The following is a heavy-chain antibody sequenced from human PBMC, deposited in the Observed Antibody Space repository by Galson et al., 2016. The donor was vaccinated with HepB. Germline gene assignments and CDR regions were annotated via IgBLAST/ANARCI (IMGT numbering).Heavy chain of an antibody. Sequence: SETLSLTCTVSGGAISSDGDYWSWIRQPPGKGLEWIGSFSYSWTSYYNPSLKSRVTISVDTSKNLFSLKLNSVTAADTAVYYCARLPEAGPGNNWFDPWGQGTLVTVSS. D-gene: IGHD6-19*01. CDR3: ARLPEAGPGNNWFDP. J-gene: IGHJ5*02. CDR2: FSYSWTS. CDR1: GGAISSDGDY. V-gene: IGHV4-39*01.